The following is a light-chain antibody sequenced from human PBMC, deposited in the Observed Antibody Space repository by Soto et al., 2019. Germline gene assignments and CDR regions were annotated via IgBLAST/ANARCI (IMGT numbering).Light chain of an antibody. CDR2: AAS. CDR3: LQHYNYPYT. Sequence: DIPMTQSPSSLSASVGDRVTITCRTSQGIRSLLSWYQQKPGQAPKRLIYAASSLQSGVPSRFSGSGSGTEFTLTIRSLHPEDVATYYCLQHYNYPYTFGQGTKLEIK. J-gene: IGKJ2*01. CDR1: QGIRSL. V-gene: IGKV1-17*01.